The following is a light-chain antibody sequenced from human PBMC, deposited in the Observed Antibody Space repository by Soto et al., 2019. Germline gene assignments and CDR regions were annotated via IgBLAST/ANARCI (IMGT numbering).Light chain of an antibody. CDR3: QHYGNSVWT. CDR1: QSVSSTA. Sequence: EIVLTQSPGTLSLSPGERATLSCRASQSVSSTALAWYQQKPGQAPRLVFYGASSRPTGIPDRIRGSGSGTVFTLTISRLEPEDFAVYFCQHYGNSVWTFGLGTKVAVK. V-gene: IGKV3-20*01. J-gene: IGKJ1*01. CDR2: GAS.